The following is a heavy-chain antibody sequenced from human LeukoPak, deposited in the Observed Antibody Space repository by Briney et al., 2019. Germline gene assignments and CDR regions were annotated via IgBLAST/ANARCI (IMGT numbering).Heavy chain of an antibody. Sequence: GGSLRLSCAGSGFIFNNYAMHWVRQPPGKGLEGVSGISWNSGSIDYADSVKGRFTISRGNAKNSLYLQMNSLRVEDTAFYYCAKDNRRHYTSGPNPDSLHWGQGALVTVSS. D-gene: IGHD6-19*01. CDR1: GFIFNNYA. V-gene: IGHV3-9*01. CDR3: AKDNRRHYTSGPNPDSLH. J-gene: IGHJ4*02. CDR2: ISWNSGSI.